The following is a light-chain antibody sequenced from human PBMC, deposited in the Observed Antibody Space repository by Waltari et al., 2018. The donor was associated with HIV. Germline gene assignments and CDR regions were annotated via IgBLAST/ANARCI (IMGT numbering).Light chain of an antibody. Sequence: QSALTQPASVSGSPGKSITISCIGSSSDIGAYNFVSWSQQRPGKAPKLMIYEVSDRPSGSSNRFSGSKSGITASLTISVLQSDDDADYYCASYTRSVILLFGGGTRLTVL. CDR3: ASYTRSVILL. J-gene: IGLJ2*01. CDR2: EVS. V-gene: IGLV2-14*01. CDR1: SSDIGAYNF.